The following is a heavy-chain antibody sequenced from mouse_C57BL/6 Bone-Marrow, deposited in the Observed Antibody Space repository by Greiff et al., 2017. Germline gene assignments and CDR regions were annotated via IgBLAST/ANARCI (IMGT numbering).Heavy chain of an antibody. CDR2: IWWDDDK. CDR3: ARIAPYYNWDFDV. CDR1: GFSLNTFGMG. V-gene: IGHV8-8*01. Sequence: QVQLKESGPGILQPSQTLSLTCSFSGFSLNTFGMGVGWIRQPSGKGLEWLAHIWWDDDKYYNPALKSRLTISKDTSKNQVFLKIANVATADTATYYCARIAPYYNWDFDVWGTGTTVTVSS. D-gene: IGHD2-12*01. J-gene: IGHJ1*03.